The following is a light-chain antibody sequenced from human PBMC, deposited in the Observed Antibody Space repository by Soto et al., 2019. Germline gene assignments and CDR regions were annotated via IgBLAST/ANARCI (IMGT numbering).Light chain of an antibody. CDR1: SGHSTYA. V-gene: IGLV4-69*01. J-gene: IGLJ3*02. Sequence: QSVLTQSPSASASLGASVKLTCTLSSGHSTYAIAWHQQQPEKGPRYLMKLDSDGSHSKGDGIPDRFSGSSSGAERYLTISCLQSEDEADYYCQTWATGPDWVFGGGTKVTVL. CDR3: QTWATGPDWV. CDR2: LDSDGSH.